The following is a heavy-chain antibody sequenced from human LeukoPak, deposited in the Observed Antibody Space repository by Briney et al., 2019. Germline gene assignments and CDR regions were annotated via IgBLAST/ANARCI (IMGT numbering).Heavy chain of an antibody. CDR1: GYTFTGDY. CDR2: VNPNSGGT. CDR3: ARAYCSSTSCNFDY. Sequence: GASVKVSCKASGYTFTGDYMHWVRQAPGQGLEWMGWVNPNSGGTNYAQKFQGRVTMTRDTSISTAYMELSRLRSDDTAVYYCARAYCSSTSCNFDYWGQGTLVTVSS. J-gene: IGHJ4*02. D-gene: IGHD2-2*01. V-gene: IGHV1-2*02.